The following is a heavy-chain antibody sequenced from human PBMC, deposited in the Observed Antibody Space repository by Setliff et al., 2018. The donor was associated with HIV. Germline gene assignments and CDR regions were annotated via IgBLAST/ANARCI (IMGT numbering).Heavy chain of an antibody. V-gene: IGHV4-39*01. Sequence: SETVSLTCSVSGVSINRTDHYWGWIRQSPGKRLEWIGSVSQSGSTYYNPSLKSRITISVDRSKNLFSLKLISVTAADQGVYYCARVPVAGANWFDPWGLGTLVTVLL. CDR1: GVSINRTDHY. CDR2: VSQSGST. CDR3: ARVPVAGANWFDP. J-gene: IGHJ5*02. D-gene: IGHD2-21*01.